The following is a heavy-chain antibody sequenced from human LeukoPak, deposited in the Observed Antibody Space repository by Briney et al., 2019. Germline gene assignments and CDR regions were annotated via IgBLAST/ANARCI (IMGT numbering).Heavy chain of an antibody. CDR3: ARDLGYCSSTSCYREYYFDY. Sequence: GASVKVSCKASGYTFTGYYMHWVRQAPGQGLEWMGWINPNSGGTNYAQKFQGRVTMTRDMSISTAYMELSRLRSDDTAVYYCARDLGYCSSTSCYREYYFDYWGQGTLVTVSS. CDR2: INPNSGGT. J-gene: IGHJ4*02. CDR1: GYTFTGYY. D-gene: IGHD2-2*01. V-gene: IGHV1-2*02.